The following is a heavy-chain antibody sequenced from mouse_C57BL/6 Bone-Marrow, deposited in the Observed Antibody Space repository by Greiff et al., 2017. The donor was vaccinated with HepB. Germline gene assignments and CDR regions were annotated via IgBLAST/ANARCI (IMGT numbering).Heavy chain of an antibody. J-gene: IGHJ2*01. CDR1: GYSITSGYD. CDR3: AREGYYGSSFDY. D-gene: IGHD1-1*01. V-gene: IGHV3-1*01. Sequence: EVQLQQSGPGMVKPSQSLSLTCTVTGYSITSGYDWHWIRHFPGNKLEWMGYISYSGSTNYNPSLKSRISITHDTSKNHFFLKLNSVTTEDTATYYCAREGYYGSSFDYWGQGTTLTVSS. CDR2: ISYSGST.